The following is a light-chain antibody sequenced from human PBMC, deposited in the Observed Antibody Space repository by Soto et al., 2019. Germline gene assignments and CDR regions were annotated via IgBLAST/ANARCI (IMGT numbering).Light chain of an antibody. CDR2: EVS. CDR1: SSDVGGYNY. J-gene: IGLJ2*01. CDR3: SSYAGSNPLVV. Sequence: QSALTQPPSASGSPGQSVTISCTGTSSDVGGYNYVSWYQQHPGKAPKLMIYEVSKRPSGVPDRFSGSKSGNTASLTVSGLQAEDEADYYCSSYAGSNPLVVFGGGNKVTVL. V-gene: IGLV2-8*01.